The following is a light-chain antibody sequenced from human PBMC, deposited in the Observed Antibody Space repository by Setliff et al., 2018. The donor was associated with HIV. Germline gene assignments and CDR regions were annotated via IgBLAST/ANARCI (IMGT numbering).Light chain of an antibody. CDR3: CSNTSSNTFV. J-gene: IGLJ1*01. CDR1: SSDVGGYNL. V-gene: IGLV2-14*02. CDR2: QAS. Sequence: QSALTQPASVSGSPGQSITISCTGTSSDVGGYNLVSWYQQQPGKPPKLMIYQASKRPSGVSNRFSGSKSGNVASLTISGLQAEDEADYYCCSNTSSNTFVFGTGTKVTVL.